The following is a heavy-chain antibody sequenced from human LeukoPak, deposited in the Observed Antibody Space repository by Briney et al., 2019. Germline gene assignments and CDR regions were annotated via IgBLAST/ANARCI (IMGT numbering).Heavy chain of an antibody. V-gene: IGHV1-2*02. D-gene: IGHD6-19*01. J-gene: IGHJ4*02. CDR2: INPDSGGT. Sequence: ASLKASCKTSAYTFTGYYMHWVRQAPGQGLEWMGWINPDSGGTNYAQKFQGRVTMTRDTSISTAYMEVSRLRSDDTAVYYCAREGSGWYGNFDYWGQGTLVTVSS. CDR1: AYTFTGYY. CDR3: AREGSGWYGNFDY.